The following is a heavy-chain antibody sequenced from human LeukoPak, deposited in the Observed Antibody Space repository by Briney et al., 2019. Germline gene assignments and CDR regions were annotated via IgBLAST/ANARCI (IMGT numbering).Heavy chain of an antibody. J-gene: IGHJ4*02. CDR3: ARDSGGYDEANFDY. Sequence: HWASVKVSCKASGGTFSSCAISWVRQAPGQGLEWMGGIIPIFGTANYAQKFQGRVTITADKSTSTAYMELSSLRSEDTAVYYCARDSGGYDEANFDYWGQGTLVTVSS. CDR1: GGTFSSCA. D-gene: IGHD5-12*01. V-gene: IGHV1-69*06. CDR2: IIPIFGTA.